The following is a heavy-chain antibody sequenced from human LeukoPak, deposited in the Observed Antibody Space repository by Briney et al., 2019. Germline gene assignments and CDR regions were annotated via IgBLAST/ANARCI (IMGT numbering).Heavy chain of an antibody. CDR1: GGTFSSYA. CDR3: ARGGDGYNFFYYYYYMDV. V-gene: IGHV1-69*05. CDR2: IIPIFGTA. Sequence: ASVKVSCKASGGTFSSYAISWVRQAPGQGLEWMGGIIPIFGTANYAQKFQGRVTITTDESTSTAYMELSSLRSEDTAVYYCARGGDGYNFFYYYYYMDVWGKGTTVTVSS. J-gene: IGHJ6*03. D-gene: IGHD5-24*01.